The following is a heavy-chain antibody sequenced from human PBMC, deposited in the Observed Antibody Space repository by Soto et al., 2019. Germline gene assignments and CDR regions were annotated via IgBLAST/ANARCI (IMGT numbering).Heavy chain of an antibody. CDR3: ARQIGSSWKYYYYYYMDV. Sequence: SETLSLTCTVSGGSISSSSYYWGWIRQPPGKGLEWIGSIYYSGSTYYNPSLKSRVTISVDTSKNQFSLKLSSVTAAGTAVYYCARQIGSSWKYYYYYYMDVWGKGTTVTVSS. CDR2: IYYSGST. CDR1: GGSISSSSYY. D-gene: IGHD6-13*01. V-gene: IGHV4-39*01. J-gene: IGHJ6*03.